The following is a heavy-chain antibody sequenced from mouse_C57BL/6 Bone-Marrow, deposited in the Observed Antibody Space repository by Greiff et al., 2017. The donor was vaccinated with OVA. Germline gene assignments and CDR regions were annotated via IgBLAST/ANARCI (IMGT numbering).Heavy chain of an antibody. V-gene: IGHV10-1*01. CDR1: GFSFNTYA. D-gene: IGHD2-4*01. CDR3: VRQGLRRGFAY. J-gene: IGHJ3*01. Sequence: EVQLQASGGGLVQPKGSLKLSCAASGFSFNTYAMNWVRQAPGKGLEWVARIRSKSNNYATYYADSVKDRFTISRDDSESMLYLQMNNLKTEDTAMYYCVRQGLRRGFAYWGQGTLVTVSA. CDR2: IRSKSNNYAT.